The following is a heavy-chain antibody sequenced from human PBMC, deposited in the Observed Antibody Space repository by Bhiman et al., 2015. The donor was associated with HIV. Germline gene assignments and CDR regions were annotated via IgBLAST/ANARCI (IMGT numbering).Heavy chain of an antibody. D-gene: IGHD3-3*01. CDR3: VRTLVFWGGYSGAY. V-gene: IGHV3-48*03. Sequence: EVQLVESGGGLVKPGGSLTLSCVVSGFTLSSFEMNWVRQAPGKGLEWVSYISSSGSEIYYAESVKGRFTISRDNGRNSLYLRMSRLRGDDTATYCVRTLVFWGGYSGAYWGQGTAVRVSA. CDR1: GFTLSSFE. J-gene: IGHJ4*02. CDR2: ISSSGSEI.